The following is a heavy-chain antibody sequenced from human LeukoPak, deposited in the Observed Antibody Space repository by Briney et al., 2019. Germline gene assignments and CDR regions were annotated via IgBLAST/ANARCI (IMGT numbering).Heavy chain of an antibody. CDR3: AREYYDSSGYYYYYMDV. J-gene: IGHJ6*03. D-gene: IGHD3-22*01. CDR1: GFTFSSYS. CDR2: ISSSSSYI. V-gene: IGHV3-21*01. Sequence: GGSLRLSCAASGFTFSSYSMNWVRQAPGKGLEWVSSISSSSSYIYYADSVKGRFTISRDNAKNSLYLQMNSLRAEDTAVYYCAREYYDSSGYYYYYMDVWGKGTTVTVSS.